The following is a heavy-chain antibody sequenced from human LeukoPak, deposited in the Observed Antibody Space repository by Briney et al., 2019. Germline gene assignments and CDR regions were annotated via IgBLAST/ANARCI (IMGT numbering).Heavy chain of an antibody. CDR2: ISSSGSTI. J-gene: IGHJ6*04. CDR1: GFTFSSYE. V-gene: IGHV3-48*03. D-gene: IGHD3-16*01. Sequence: GGSLRLSCAASGFTFSSYEMNWVRQAPGKGLEWVSYISSSGSTIYYADSVKGRFTISRDNAKKSLYLQMNSLRAEDTAAYYCASWGIYYGMDVWGKGTTVTVSS. CDR3: ASWGIYYGMDV.